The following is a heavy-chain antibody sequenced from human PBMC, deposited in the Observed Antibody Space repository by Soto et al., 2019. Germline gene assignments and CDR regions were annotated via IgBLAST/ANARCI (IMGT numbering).Heavy chain of an antibody. J-gene: IGHJ5*02. D-gene: IGHD2-15*01. CDR3: ARAGRCSGGSCVGRWFDP. V-gene: IGHV4-34*01. CDR1: GGSFSGYY. Sequence: SETLSLTCAVYGGSFSGYYWSWIRQPPGKGLEWIGEINHSGSTNYNPSLKSRVTISVDTSKNQFSLKLSSVTAADTAVYYCARAGRCSGGSCVGRWFDPWRQGTLVTVSS. CDR2: INHSGST.